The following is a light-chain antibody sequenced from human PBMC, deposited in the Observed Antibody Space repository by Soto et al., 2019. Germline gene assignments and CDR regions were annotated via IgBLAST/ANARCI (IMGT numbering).Light chain of an antibody. CDR2: RNS. CDR3: AAWDDNLSGFYA. V-gene: IGLV1-47*01. J-gene: IGLJ1*01. Sequence: QSVLTQSPSASGTPGQRVTISCSGSASTIGRNYVYWYQQLPGTAPKLLIYRNSQRPSGVPDLFSGSKSGTSASLAISWLRSEDEADYYCAAWDDNLSGFYAFGDGTKVTVL. CDR1: ASTIGRNY.